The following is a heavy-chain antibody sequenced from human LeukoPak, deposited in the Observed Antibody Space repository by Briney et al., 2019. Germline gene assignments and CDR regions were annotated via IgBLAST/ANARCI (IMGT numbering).Heavy chain of an antibody. J-gene: IGHJ4*02. Sequence: PGGSLRLSCAASGFTFSSYSMSWVRQAPGKGLEWVSAVSGSGVATAYADSVKGRFTISRDNSKNTLFLQMNSLRADDTAIYYCAKLGLAKFDTSVNLFYWGQGALVTVSS. D-gene: IGHD3-22*01. V-gene: IGHV3-23*01. CDR2: VSGSGVAT. CDR1: GFTFSSYS. CDR3: AKLGLAKFDTSVNLFY.